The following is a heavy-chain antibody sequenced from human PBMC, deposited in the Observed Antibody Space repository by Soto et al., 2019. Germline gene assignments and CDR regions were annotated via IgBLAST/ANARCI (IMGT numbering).Heavy chain of an antibody. CDR2: IYWDDDK. CDR3: ARRPSQGHFNWNRNWFHP. Sequence: SGPTLVNPTQTLTLTCTFSGFSLSTGGVGVGWIRQPPGKALEWLALIYWDDDKRYSLSLKSRVTITKDTSKNQVVLTMTNMDPVDTATYYCARRPSQGHFNWNRNWFHPWGQGTLVTVSS. D-gene: IGHD1-20*01. CDR1: GFSLSTGGVG. V-gene: IGHV2-5*02. J-gene: IGHJ5*02.